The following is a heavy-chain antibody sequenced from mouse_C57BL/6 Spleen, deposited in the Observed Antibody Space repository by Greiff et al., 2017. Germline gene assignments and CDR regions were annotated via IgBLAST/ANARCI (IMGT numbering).Heavy chain of an antibody. J-gene: IGHJ1*03. V-gene: IGHV1-64*01. D-gene: IGHD1-1*01. CDR2: IHPNSGST. CDR1: GYTFTSYW. Sequence: QVQLKQPGAELVKPGASVKLSCKASGYTFTSYWMHWVKQRPGQGLEWIGMIHPNSGSTNYNEKFKSKATLTVDKSSSTAYMQLSSLTSEDSAVYYCARSGTTVVAHWYFDVWGTGTTVTVSS. CDR3: ARSGTTVVAHWYFDV.